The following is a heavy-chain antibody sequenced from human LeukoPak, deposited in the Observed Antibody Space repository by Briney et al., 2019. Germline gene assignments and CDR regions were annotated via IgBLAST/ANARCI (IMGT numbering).Heavy chain of an antibody. CDR1: GFTFSAFG. Sequence: GRSLRLSCAASGFTFSAFGMHWVRQAPGKGLEWVAIIPYDGNNKYYADSVKGRFTISRDSSKNTMYLQMNSLRAEDTAVYYCAREHTTVTSLLDYWGQGTLVTVSS. V-gene: IGHV3-30*03. D-gene: IGHD4-17*01. J-gene: IGHJ4*02. CDR2: IPYDGNNK. CDR3: AREHTTVTSLLDY.